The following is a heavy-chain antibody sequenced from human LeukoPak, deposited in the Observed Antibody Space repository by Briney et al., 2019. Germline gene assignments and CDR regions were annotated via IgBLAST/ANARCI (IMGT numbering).Heavy chain of an antibody. CDR2: ISGSGGST. D-gene: IGHD2/OR15-2a*01. CDR3: AKGPLLWN. J-gene: IGHJ4*02. CDR1: GFSFSYYG. V-gene: IGHV3-23*01. Sequence: PGGSLRLSCAASGFSFSYYGMHWVRQAPGKGLEWVSAISGSGGSTYYADSVKGRFTISGDNSRNTLYLQMNSLRAEDTAVYYCAKGPLLWNWGQGTLVTVSS.